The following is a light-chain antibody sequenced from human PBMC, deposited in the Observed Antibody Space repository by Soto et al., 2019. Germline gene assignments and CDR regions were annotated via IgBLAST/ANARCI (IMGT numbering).Light chain of an antibody. CDR3: ATWDSSLSGYV. CDR2: END. J-gene: IGLJ1*01. Sequence: QSVLTQPPSVSAAPGQKVTISCSGSTSNIGNNYVSWFQQLPGTAPKLLIYENDKRPSGIPDRFSGSTSGTSATLGITGLQTGDEADYYCATWDSSLSGYVFATGTMVTVL. V-gene: IGLV1-51*02. CDR1: TSNIGNNY.